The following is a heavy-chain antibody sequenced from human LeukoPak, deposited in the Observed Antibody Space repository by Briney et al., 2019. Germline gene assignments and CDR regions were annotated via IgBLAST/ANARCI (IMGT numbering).Heavy chain of an antibody. V-gene: IGHV3-21*01. D-gene: IGHD6-19*01. Sequence: GGSVSLSCAPSGFTSSSYSMNWVRHAPGKGRECLSSISSSSSYIYYTDSVKGRFTISRDNAKNSLYLQMHSLRGEDTAVYYCESLPDSSGWYTYYYGMDVWGEGTTDSVSS. J-gene: IGHJ6*01. CDR3: ESLPDSSGWYTYYYGMDV. CDR1: GFTSSSYS. CDR2: ISSSSSYI.